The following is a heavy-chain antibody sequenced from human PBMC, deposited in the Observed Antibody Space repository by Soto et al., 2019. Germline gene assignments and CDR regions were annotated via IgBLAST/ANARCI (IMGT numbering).Heavy chain of an antibody. CDR2: IYYSGST. CDR1: GGSISSGGYY. J-gene: IGHJ6*01. CDR3: XXXXXXXXXYXGXXX. V-gene: IGHV4-31*03. Sequence: CTVSGGSISSGGYYWSWIRQHPGKGLEWIGYIYYSGSTYYNPSLKSRVTISVDTSKNQFSLKLSSVTAADTAVYXXXXXXXXXXXYXGXXXXXXGTSVTVSX.